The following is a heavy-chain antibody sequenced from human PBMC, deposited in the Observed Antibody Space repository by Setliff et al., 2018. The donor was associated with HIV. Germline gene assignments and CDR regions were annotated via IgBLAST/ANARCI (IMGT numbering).Heavy chain of an antibody. J-gene: IGHJ6*02. CDR1: GYTFTGYY. D-gene: IGHD2-2*01. Sequence: ASVKLSCTASGYTFTGYYMHWVRQAPGQGLEWMGWINTNSGGTTYAQKFQGRVTMTRDTSISTAYMEVSRLRPDDTAVYYCARDHCSSSGCYEYSYYGMDVWGQGTTVTVSS. V-gene: IGHV1-2*02. CDR3: ARDHCSSSGCYEYSYYGMDV. CDR2: INTNSGGT.